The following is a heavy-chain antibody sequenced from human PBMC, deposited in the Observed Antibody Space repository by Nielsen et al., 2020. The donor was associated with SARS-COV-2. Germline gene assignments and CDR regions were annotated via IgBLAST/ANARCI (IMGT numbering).Heavy chain of an antibody. V-gene: IGHV1-3*01. CDR1: GNTFTTNV. Sequence: ASVKVSCKASGNTFTTNVMHWVRQAPGQRLEWMGWINAGNGNTKYSQKFQGRVTITRDTSASTAYMELSSLRSEDTAVYYCARVGHYCSSTSCYPGYNWFDPWGQGTLVTVSS. D-gene: IGHD2-2*01. CDR3: ARVGHYCSSTSCYPGYNWFDP. J-gene: IGHJ5*02. CDR2: INAGNGNT.